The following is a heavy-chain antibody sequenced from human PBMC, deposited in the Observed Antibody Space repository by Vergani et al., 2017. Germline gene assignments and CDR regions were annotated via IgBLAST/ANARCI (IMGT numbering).Heavy chain of an antibody. J-gene: IGHJ4*02. Sequence: QLQLQESGPGLVKPSETLSLTCTVSGGSISSSSYYWGWIRQPPGKGLEWIGSIYYSGSTYYNPSLKSLVTISVDTSKNQFSLKLSSVTAADTAVYYCARVGSVDYYDSSGYYLDYWGQGTLVTVSS. CDR3: ARVGSVDYYDSSGYYLDY. V-gene: IGHV4-39*01. D-gene: IGHD3-22*01. CDR1: GGSISSSSYY. CDR2: IYYSGST.